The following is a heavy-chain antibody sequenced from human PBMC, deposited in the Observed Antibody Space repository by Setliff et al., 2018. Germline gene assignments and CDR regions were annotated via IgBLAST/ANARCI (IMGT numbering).Heavy chain of an antibody. Sequence: PGGSLRLSCAASGFSFNGYAMHWVRQVPGKGLEWVAFISSEGNIKFHADSVKGRFTISRDNSKNTQYLQMHSLRVEDTAVYYCAREYCVSSGFSYGMDVWGQGTTVTVSS. J-gene: IGHJ6*02. CDR2: ISSEGNIK. CDR1: GFSFNGYA. D-gene: IGHD3-22*01. CDR3: AREYCVSSGFSYGMDV. V-gene: IGHV3-30-3*01.